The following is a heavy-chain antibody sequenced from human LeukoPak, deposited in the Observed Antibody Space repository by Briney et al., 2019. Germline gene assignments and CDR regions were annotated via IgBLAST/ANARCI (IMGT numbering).Heavy chain of an antibody. D-gene: IGHD3-3*01. Sequence: ASVKVSCKTSGYSFTSYGISWVRQALGQGLEWMGWISGYNGNTNYAPNLQGRVTLTTDASTSTAYLDLRSLRSDDTAVYYCARALSDDFWSSYQDSWGQGTLVTVSS. CDR2: ISGYNGNT. V-gene: IGHV1-18*01. CDR1: GYSFTSYG. CDR3: ARALSDDFWSSYQDS. J-gene: IGHJ4*02.